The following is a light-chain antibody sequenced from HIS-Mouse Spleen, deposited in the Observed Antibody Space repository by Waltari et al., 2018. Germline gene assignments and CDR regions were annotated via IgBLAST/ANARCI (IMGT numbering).Light chain of an antibody. CDR2: EGS. CDR3: CSYAGSSTWV. Sequence: QSALTQPASVSGSPGQPTTISCTGTSSDVGRYNLVSWYQQHPGKAPKLMIYEGSKRPSWVSNRFSGSKSGNTASLTISGLQAEDEADYYCCSYAGSSTWVFGGGTKLTVL. CDR1: SSDVGRYNL. V-gene: IGLV2-23*01. J-gene: IGLJ3*02.